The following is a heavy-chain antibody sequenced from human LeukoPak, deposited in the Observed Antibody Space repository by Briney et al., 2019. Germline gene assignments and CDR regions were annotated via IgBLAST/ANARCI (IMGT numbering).Heavy chain of an antibody. V-gene: IGHV3-30*03. Sequence: GRSLRLSCAASGFTFSSYGMHWVRQAPGKGLEWVAVISYDGSNKYYADSVKGRFTISRDNAKNSLYLQMNILRAEDTAVYYCARGGYPYAFDIWGQGTMVTVSS. CDR1: GFTFSSYG. J-gene: IGHJ3*02. D-gene: IGHD1-1*01. CDR2: ISYDGSNK. CDR3: ARGGYPYAFDI.